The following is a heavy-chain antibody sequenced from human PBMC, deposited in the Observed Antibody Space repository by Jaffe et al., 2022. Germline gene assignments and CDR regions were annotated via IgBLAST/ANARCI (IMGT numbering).Heavy chain of an antibody. V-gene: IGHV1-69-2*01. CDR2: VDPEDGET. CDR3: ATDQSGNYYDSSGLAIQLDY. CDR1: GYTFTDYY. J-gene: IGHJ4*02. D-gene: IGHD3-22*01. Sequence: EVQLVQSGAEVKKPGATVKISCKVSGYTFTDYYMHWVQQAPGKGLEWMGLVDPEDGETIYAEKFQGRVTITADTSTDTAYMELSSLRSEDTAVYYCATDQSGNYYDSSGLAIQLDYWGQGTLVTVSS.